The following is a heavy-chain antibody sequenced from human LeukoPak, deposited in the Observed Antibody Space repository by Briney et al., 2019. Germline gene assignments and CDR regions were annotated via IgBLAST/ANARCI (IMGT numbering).Heavy chain of an antibody. V-gene: IGHV1-58*01. J-gene: IGHJ4*02. D-gene: IGHD2-2*01. CDR1: GFTFTSSA. CDR3: ASEVSVVVPAAGVETFDY. Sequence: SVKVSCKASGFTFTSSAVQWVRQARGQRLEWIGWIVVGSGNTNYAQKFQERVTITRDMSTSTAYMGLSSLRSEDTAVYYCASEVSVVVPAAGVETFDYWGQGTLVTVSS. CDR2: IVVGSGNT.